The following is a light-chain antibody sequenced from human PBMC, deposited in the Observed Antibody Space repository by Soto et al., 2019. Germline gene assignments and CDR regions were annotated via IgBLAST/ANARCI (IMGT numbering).Light chain of an antibody. J-gene: IGKJ5*01. V-gene: IGKV3-15*01. CDR2: GAS. CDR1: QSVSSN. Sequence: EIALTQSPATLSVSPGERATLSCRASQSVSSNLAWYQQKPGQAPRLLIYGASTRATGIPARFSGSGSGTDFTLTISSLEPEDSAVYYCQQRNIWPPVTFGQGTRLEI. CDR3: QQRNIWPPVT.